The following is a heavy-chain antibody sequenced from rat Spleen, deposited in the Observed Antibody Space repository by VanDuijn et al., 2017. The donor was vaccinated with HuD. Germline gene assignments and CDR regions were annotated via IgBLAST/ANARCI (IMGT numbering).Heavy chain of an antibody. V-gene: IGHV3-1*01. CDR1: GYSITSSY. CDR3: ARTMYTADYYYVPFAY. Sequence: EVQLQESGPGLVKPSQSLSLTCSVTGYSITSSYRWNWIRKFPGNKMEWMGYISYSGSTSYNPSPKSRISISRDTSKNQFFLKLNSVTTEDTATYYCARTMYTADYYYVPFAYWGQGTLVTVSS. J-gene: IGHJ3*01. CDR2: ISYSGST. D-gene: IGHD1-6*01.